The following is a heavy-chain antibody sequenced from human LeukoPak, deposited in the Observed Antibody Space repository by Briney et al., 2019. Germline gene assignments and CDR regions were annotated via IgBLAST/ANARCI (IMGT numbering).Heavy chain of an antibody. CDR3: AKPIQLWSWDAFDI. D-gene: IGHD5-18*01. J-gene: IGHJ3*02. V-gene: IGHV3-30-3*02. CDR1: GFTFSSYA. Sequence: GRSLRLSCAASGFTFSSYAMHWVRQAPGKGLEWVAVISYDGSNKYYADSVKGRFTISRDNSKNTLYLQMNSLRAEDTAVYYCAKPIQLWSWDAFDIWGQGTMVTVSS. CDR2: ISYDGSNK.